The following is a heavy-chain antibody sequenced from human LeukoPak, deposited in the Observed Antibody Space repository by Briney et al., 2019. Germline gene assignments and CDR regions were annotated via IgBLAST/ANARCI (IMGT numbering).Heavy chain of an antibody. V-gene: IGHV1-46*01. J-gene: IGHJ4*02. CDR2: IYPRDGST. CDR1: GYTFTSNY. Sequence: APVKVSCQASGYTFTSNYIHWVRPAPGQGLEWMGMIYPRDGSTSYAQKFQGRVTVTRDTSTSTVHMELSGLRSEDTAVYYCARDQEGFDYWGQGTLVTVSS. CDR3: ARDQEGFDY.